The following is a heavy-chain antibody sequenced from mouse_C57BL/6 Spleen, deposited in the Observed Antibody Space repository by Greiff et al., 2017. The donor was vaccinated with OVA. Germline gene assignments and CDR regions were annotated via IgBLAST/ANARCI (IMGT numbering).Heavy chain of an antibody. D-gene: IGHD2-1*01. V-gene: IGHV2-2*01. J-gene: IGHJ4*01. CDR2: IWSGGST. CDR1: GFSLTSYG. CDR3: ARNENGNYPYYYAMDY. Sequence: VQLQQSGPGLVQPSQSLSITCTVSGFSLTSYGVHWVRQSPGKGLEWLGVIWSGGSTDYNAAFISRLSISKDNSKSQVFFKMNSLQADDTAIYYCARNENGNYPYYYAMDYWGQGTSVTVSS.